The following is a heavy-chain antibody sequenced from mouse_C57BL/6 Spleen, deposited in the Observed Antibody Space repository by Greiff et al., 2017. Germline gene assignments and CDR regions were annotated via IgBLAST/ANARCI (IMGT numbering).Heavy chain of an antibody. CDR1: GFTFSDYG. CDR2: ISSGSSTI. D-gene: IGHD2-3*01. CDR3: ARGIYDGYLGYWYFDV. J-gene: IGHJ1*03. Sequence: EVKLQESGGGLVKPGGSLKLSCAASGFTFSDYGMHWVRQAPEKGLEWVAYISSGSSTIYYADTVKGRFTISRDNAKNTLFLQMTRLRSEDTAMYYCARGIYDGYLGYWYFDVWGTGTTVTVSS. V-gene: IGHV5-17*01.